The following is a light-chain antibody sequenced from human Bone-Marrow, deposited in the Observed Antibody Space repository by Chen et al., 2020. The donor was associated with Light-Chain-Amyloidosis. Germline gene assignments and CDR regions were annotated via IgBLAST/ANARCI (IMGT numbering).Light chain of an antibody. CDR1: NIGSTS. Sequence: SYVLTQPSSVSVAPGQTATSACGGNNIGSTSVHWSQQTPGQAPLLVVYDDSDRPSWIPERLSGSNSGNTAPLTISRVEAGDEADYYCQVWDRSSDRPVFGGGTKLTVL. V-gene: IGLV3-21*02. J-gene: IGLJ3*02. CDR3: QVWDRSSDRPV. CDR2: DDS.